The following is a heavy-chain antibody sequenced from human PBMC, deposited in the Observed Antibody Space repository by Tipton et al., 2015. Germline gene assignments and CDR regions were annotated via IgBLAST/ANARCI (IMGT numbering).Heavy chain of an antibody. CDR2: IFSSGST. CDR1: GASVSTDPYF. CDR3: ARDPGVGSGWSQQGDF. Sequence: TLSLTCNVSGASVSTDPYFWTWVRQPPGKGLEWVGYIFSSGSTNYNPSLKNRVTISLDTPKNQFSLRLTSVTAADTAMYYCARDPGVGSGWSQQGDFWGRGTLVTVSS. V-gene: IGHV4-61*01. D-gene: IGHD6-19*01. J-gene: IGHJ4*02.